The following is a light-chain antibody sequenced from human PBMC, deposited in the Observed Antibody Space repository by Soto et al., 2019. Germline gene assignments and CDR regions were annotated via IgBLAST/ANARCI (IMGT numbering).Light chain of an antibody. CDR2: GAS. CDR3: QQYGTSPLT. V-gene: IGKV3-20*01. Sequence: PGESATLSCTASQSVRSNSLAWYQQKPGQAPRLLMFGASGRATGTPPRFSGRGSGTDFTLPISRLEPEDFAVYYCQQYGTSPLTFGGGTKVDI. CDR1: QSVRSNS. J-gene: IGKJ4*01.